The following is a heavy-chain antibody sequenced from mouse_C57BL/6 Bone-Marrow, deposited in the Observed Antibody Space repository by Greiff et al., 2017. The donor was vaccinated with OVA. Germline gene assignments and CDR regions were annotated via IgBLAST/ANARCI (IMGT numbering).Heavy chain of an antibody. V-gene: IGHV1-26*01. CDR2: INPNSGGT. CDR1: GYTFTDYY. D-gene: IGHD2-3*01. Sequence: VQLQQSGPELVKPGASVKISCKASGYTFTDYYMNWVKQSHGQSLEWIGDINPNSGGTSYNQKFKGKATLTVAKSSSTAYMELRSLTSEDSAVYYCARGDGLAYWGQGTLVTVSA. J-gene: IGHJ3*01. CDR3: ARGDGLAY.